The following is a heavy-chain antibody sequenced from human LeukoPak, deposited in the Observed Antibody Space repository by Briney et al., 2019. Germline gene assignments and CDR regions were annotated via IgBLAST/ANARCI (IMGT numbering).Heavy chain of an antibody. CDR2: IDTSGGT. CDR1: GGSISSGSDY. Sequence: SETLSLTCTVSGGSISSGSDYWSWIRQPAGKGLEWIGHIDTSGGTNYNPSLKSRVTISVDTSKNQFSLELSSVTAADTAVYYCVRDHLAVAGMRLAWFDPWGQGTVVTVSS. D-gene: IGHD6-19*01. CDR3: VRDHLAVAGMRLAWFDP. V-gene: IGHV4-61*09. J-gene: IGHJ5*02.